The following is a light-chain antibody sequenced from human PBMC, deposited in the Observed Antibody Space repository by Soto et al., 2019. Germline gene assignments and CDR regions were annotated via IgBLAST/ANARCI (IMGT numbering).Light chain of an antibody. V-gene: IGLV1-40*01. CDR1: SSNIGAGYD. J-gene: IGLJ1*01. CDR2: ANN. Sequence: QSVLTQPPSVSGAPGQRVNISCTGTSSNIGAGYDVHWYQQLPGTAPKLFMYANNNRPSWVPDRFSGSKSGTSASLAITGLQAEDEADYYCQSYDSSLSGYVFGTGTKVTVL. CDR3: QSYDSSLSGYV.